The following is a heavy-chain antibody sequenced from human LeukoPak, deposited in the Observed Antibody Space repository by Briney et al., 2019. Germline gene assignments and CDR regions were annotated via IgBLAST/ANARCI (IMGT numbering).Heavy chain of an antibody. CDR2: LYSDGNT. D-gene: IGHD1-14*01. V-gene: IGHV3-53*01. CDR3: ARGVEPLAAHTLSY. CDR1: GFTVITND. Sequence: PGGSLTLSCAASGFTVITNDMTWVRQAPGKGLEWVSVLYSDGNTKYADSVQGRFTISRDNSKNTLYLEMNSLSPDDTAVYYCARGVEPLAAHTLSYWGPGTQDAVSS. J-gene: IGHJ4*02.